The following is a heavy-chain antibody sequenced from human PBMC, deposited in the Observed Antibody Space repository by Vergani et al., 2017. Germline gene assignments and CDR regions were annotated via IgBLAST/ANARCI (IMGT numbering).Heavy chain of an antibody. CDR1: GYTFTSYD. V-gene: IGHV1-8*01. Sequence: QVQLVQSGAEVKKPGASVKVSCKASGYTFTSYDINWVRQATGQGLEWMGWMNPNSGNTGYAQKFQGRVTMTRNTSISTAYMELSSLRSEDTAVYYCARESWDIVVVPAAGYYYYGMDVWGQGP. CDR3: ARESWDIVVVPAAGYYYYGMDV. D-gene: IGHD2-2*01. CDR2: MNPNSGNT. J-gene: IGHJ6*02.